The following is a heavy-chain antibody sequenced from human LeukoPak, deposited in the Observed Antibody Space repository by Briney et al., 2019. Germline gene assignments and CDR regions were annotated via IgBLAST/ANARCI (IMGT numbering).Heavy chain of an antibody. CDR3: ARGRLEQQLVSYYYYGMDV. J-gene: IGHJ6*04. D-gene: IGHD6-13*01. CDR2: INYSGST. Sequence: KPSETLFLTCAFYGWAFSGYYWGWVRQPPGKGLGGVWEINYSGSTNYNPSLKSRVTISVDTSKNQFSLKLSSVTAADTAVYYCARGRLEQQLVSYYYYGMDVWGKGTTVTVSS. V-gene: IGHV4-34*01. CDR1: GWAFSGYY.